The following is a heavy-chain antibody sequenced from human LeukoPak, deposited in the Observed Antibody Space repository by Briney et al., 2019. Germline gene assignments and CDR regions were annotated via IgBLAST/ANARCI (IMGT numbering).Heavy chain of an antibody. J-gene: IGHJ4*02. V-gene: IGHV3-30*18. CDR2: ISYDGSNK. CDR3: AKDRYSSGWYSDY. Sequence: GGSLRLSCAASGFTFSSYGMHWVRQAPGKGLEWVAVISYDGSNKYYADSVKGRFTISRDNSKNTLYLQTNSLRAEDTAVYYCAKDRYSSGWYSDYWGQGTLVTVSS. D-gene: IGHD6-19*01. CDR1: GFTFSSYG.